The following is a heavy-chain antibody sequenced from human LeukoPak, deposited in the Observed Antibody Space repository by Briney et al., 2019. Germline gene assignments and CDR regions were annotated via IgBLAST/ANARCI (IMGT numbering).Heavy chain of an antibody. Sequence: SETLSLTCTVSGGSISSYYWSWIRQPPGKGLEWIGYIYYTGSTNYNPSLKSRVTMSVDTSKNQFSLKLSSVTAADRAVYYCARWYSSGWAFDYWGQGTLVTVSS. CDR1: GGSISSYY. V-gene: IGHV4-59*08. D-gene: IGHD6-19*01. CDR2: IYYTGST. J-gene: IGHJ4*02. CDR3: ARWYSSGWAFDY.